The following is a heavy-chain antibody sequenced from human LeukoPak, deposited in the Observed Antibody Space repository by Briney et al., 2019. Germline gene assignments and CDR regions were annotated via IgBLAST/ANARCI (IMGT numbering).Heavy chain of an antibody. J-gene: IGHJ4*02. CDR2: ISGSGGST. V-gene: IGHV3-23*01. CDR3: AKDSGSYSLGPDPSDY. CDR1: GFTFSSYA. D-gene: IGHD1-26*01. Sequence: GGSLRLSCAASGFTFSSYAMSWVRQAPGKGLEWVSAISGSGGSTYYADSVKGRFTISRDNSKYTLYLQMNSLRAEDTAVYYCAKDSGSYSLGPDPSDYWGQGTLVTVSS.